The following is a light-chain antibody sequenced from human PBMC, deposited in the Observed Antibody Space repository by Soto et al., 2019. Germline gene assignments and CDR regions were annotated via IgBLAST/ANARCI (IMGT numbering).Light chain of an antibody. CDR1: QSISSD. V-gene: IGKV1-39*01. CDR3: QQSFSTPYT. CDR2: AAS. J-gene: IGKJ2*01. Sequence: DIQMTQSPSSLSAPVGDRVIITCRASQSISSDLHWYQQKPGKAPKLLISAASILQSGVPSTFSGSGSGTVFTLTISSLQPEDFATYFCQQSFSTPYTFGQGTKLETK.